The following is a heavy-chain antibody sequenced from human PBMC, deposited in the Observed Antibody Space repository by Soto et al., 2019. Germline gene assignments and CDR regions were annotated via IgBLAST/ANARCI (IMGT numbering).Heavy chain of an antibody. Sequence: SETPSLTCTVSGGSVSSCSYYWGWVRQPPGKGLEWIGSIYYSGSTNYNPSLKSRVTISVDTSKNQFSLKLSSVTAADTAVYYCARGGGVVVVVPAAWGWFDPWGQGTLVTVSS. CDR2: IYYSGST. D-gene: IGHD2-2*01. CDR3: ARGGGVVVVVPAAWGWFDP. J-gene: IGHJ5*02. CDR1: GGSVSSCSYY. V-gene: IGHV4-39*07.